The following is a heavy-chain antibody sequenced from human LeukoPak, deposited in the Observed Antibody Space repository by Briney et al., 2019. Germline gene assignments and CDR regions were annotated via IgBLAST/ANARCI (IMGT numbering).Heavy chain of an antibody. D-gene: IGHD6-13*01. Sequence: GGSLRLSCAAPGFIFSSYDMSWIRQAPGKGLEWVASIWYDGSNKNYADSVKGRFTISRDNSKNTMYLQMNSLRAEDTAVYYCARDAGRQSTTWYSDYWGQGTLVTVSS. CDR2: IWYDGSNK. V-gene: IGHV3-33*08. J-gene: IGHJ4*02. CDR3: ARDAGRQSTTWYSDY. CDR1: GFIFSSYD.